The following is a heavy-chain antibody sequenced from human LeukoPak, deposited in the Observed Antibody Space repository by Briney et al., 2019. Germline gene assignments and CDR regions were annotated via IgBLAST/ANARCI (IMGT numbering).Heavy chain of an antibody. CDR2: IYTSGST. CDR3: ARDLGGYNYGYSFDY. CDR1: GGSVRSYY. Sequence: KTSETLSLTCTVSGGSVRSYYWSWIRQPPGKGLEWIGYIYTSGSTNYNPSLKSRVTMSVDTSKNQFSLKLFSVTAADTAVYYCARDLGGYNYGYSFDYWGQGTLVTVSS. D-gene: IGHD5-18*01. J-gene: IGHJ4*02. V-gene: IGHV4-4*08.